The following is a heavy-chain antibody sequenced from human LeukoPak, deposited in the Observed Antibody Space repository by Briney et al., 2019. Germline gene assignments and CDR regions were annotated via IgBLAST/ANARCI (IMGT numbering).Heavy chain of an antibody. CDR2: IYYSGST. Sequence: SETLSLTCTVSGDSISSYYWNWIRQPPGKGLEWIGYIYYSGSTNYNPSLKSRVTISVDTSKNQFSLKLSSVTAADTAVYYCARGRPYMDVWGQGTTVTVSS. CDR1: GDSISSYY. V-gene: IGHV4-59*01. J-gene: IGHJ6*02. CDR3: ARGRPYMDV.